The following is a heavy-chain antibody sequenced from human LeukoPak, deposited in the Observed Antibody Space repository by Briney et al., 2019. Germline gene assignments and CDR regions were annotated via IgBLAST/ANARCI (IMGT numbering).Heavy chain of an antibody. CDR1: GFTFRNAW. V-gene: IGHV3-15*01. J-gene: IGHJ4*02. CDR2: IKSKTDGGTT. CDR3: TTEPGNLWFGEFDFDY. D-gene: IGHD3-10*01. Sequence: GGSLRLSCAASGFTFRNAWMSWVRQAPGKGLEWVDRIKSKTDGGTTDYAAPVKGRFTISRDDSKNTLYLQMNSLKTEDTAVYYCTTEPGNLWFGEFDFDYWGQGTLVTVSS.